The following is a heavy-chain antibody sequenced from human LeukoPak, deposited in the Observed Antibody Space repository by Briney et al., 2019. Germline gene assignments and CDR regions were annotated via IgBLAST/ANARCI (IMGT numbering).Heavy chain of an antibody. Sequence: GGSLRLSCAASGFTFNDYSMNWVRQAPGKGLEWVSSISSSSGFIYYADSVKGRFTISRDNAKDSLYLQMNSLTAEDTAIYYCVSGGDYHVRLCTYWGQGTLVTVSS. CDR1: GFTFNDYS. CDR3: VSGGDYHVRLCTY. D-gene: IGHD4-17*01. J-gene: IGHJ4*01. CDR2: ISSSSGFI. V-gene: IGHV3-21*04.